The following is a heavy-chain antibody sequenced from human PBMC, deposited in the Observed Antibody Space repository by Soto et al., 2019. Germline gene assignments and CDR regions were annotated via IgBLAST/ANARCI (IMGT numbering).Heavy chain of an antibody. V-gene: IGHV3-30*03. D-gene: IGHD3-10*01. Sequence: QAQLVESGGGVVQPGRSLRLSCAASGFAFSSYGMHWVRQAPGTGLGCVAVISYDGRLQYYAELVQGRRTISRDNSKNTVLLQMSSLRSEDTAVYYCVSDRGSGHASGRYSWCKGTLVSVSS. J-gene: IGHJ4*02. CDR3: VSDRGSGHASGRYS. CDR2: ISYDGRLQ. CDR1: GFAFSSYG.